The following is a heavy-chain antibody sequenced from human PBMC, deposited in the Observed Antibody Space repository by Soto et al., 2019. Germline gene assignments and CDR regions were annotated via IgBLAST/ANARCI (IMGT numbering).Heavy chain of an antibody. CDR2: INTDGSRT. D-gene: IGHD1-26*01. Sequence: EVQLVESGGGLVQPGGSLRLSCAASKFTFSRYWMHWVRQTPGKGLMWVSRINTDGSRTTYADSVKGRFTISRDNAKNTVFLDMNSLRAEDTAVYYCARVAGGSYDWFEPWGQGTLVTVSS. V-gene: IGHV3-74*03. J-gene: IGHJ5*02. CDR3: ARVAGGSYDWFEP. CDR1: KFTFSRYW.